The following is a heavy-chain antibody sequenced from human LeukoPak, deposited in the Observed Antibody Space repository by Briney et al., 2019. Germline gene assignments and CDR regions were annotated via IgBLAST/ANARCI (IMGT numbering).Heavy chain of an antibody. CDR3: AREYYYDSSGFGAFDI. V-gene: IGHV1-69*04. CDR2: IIPILGIA. CDR1: GGTFSSYA. J-gene: IGHJ3*02. D-gene: IGHD3-22*01. Sequence: SVKVSCKASGGTFSSYAISWVRQAPGQGLEWMGRIIPILGIANYAQKFQGRVTITADKSTSTAYMELSSLRSEDTAVYYCAREYYYDSSGFGAFDIWGQGTMVTVSS.